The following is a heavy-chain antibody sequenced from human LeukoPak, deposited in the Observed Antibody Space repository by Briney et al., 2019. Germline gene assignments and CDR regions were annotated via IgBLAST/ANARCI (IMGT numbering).Heavy chain of an antibody. V-gene: IGHV3-30*18. J-gene: IGHJ4*02. Sequence: GTSLRLSCAASGFTFSSYGMHWVRQAPGKGLECVAVISYDGSTQYYADSVKGRFTISRDNSNNMLSLQMNSLKAEDTAVYYCAKGRMMATIMISFDYWGRGTLVTVSS. CDR3: AKGRMMATIMISFDY. CDR1: GFTFSSYG. CDR2: ISYDGSTQ. D-gene: IGHD5-24*01.